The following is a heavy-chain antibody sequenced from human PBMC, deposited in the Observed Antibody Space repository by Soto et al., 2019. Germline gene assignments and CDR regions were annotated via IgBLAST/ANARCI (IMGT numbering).Heavy chain of an antibody. CDR1: GYTFTSYY. CDR2: INPDGGGT. Sequence: QVQLVQSGAEVKKPGASVKVSCKASGYTFTSYYMHWVRLAPGQGLEWMGIINPDGGGTSYAQKFQGRAIMTRDTSTSTLFMDMSSLRSEDTAVYYCAVGGNYLSMDVWGQGTTVTVFS. CDR3: AVGGNYLSMDV. D-gene: IGHD4-4*01. J-gene: IGHJ6*02. V-gene: IGHV1-46*01.